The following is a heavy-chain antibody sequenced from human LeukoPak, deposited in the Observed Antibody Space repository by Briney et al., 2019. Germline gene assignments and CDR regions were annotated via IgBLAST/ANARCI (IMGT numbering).Heavy chain of an antibody. Sequence: GGSLRLSCAASGFTFDDYTMHWVRQAPGKGLEWVSLISWDGGSTYYADSVKGRFTIFRDNSKNSLYLQMNSLRTEDTALYYCAKAVPGPLDYWGQGTLVTVSS. J-gene: IGHJ4*02. CDR2: ISWDGGST. CDR1: GFTFDDYT. V-gene: IGHV3-43*01. CDR3: AKAVPGPLDY. D-gene: IGHD1-14*01.